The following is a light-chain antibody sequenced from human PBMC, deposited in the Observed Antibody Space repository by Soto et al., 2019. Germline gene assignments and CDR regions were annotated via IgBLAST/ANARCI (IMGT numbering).Light chain of an antibody. CDR3: QQYDNLPLT. CDR1: QDISNY. V-gene: IGKV1-33*01. Sequence: DIQMTQSPSSLSASVGDRVTITCQASQDISNYLNWYQQKPGKATKLLIYDASNLETGVPSRFSRSGSVTDFTFTISSLQAEDIATYYCQQYDNLPLTFGGGTKVEIK. CDR2: DAS. J-gene: IGKJ4*01.